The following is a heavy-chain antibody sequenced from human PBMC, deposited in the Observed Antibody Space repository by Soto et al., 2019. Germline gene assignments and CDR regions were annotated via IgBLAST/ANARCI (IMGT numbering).Heavy chain of an antibody. V-gene: IGHV4-59*01. Sequence: PSETLSLTCTVSGGSISSYYWSWIRQPPGKGLEWIGYIYYSGSTSYNPSLKSRVTISVDTSKNQFSLKLNSVTAADTAVYYCARDRHYSGYEGTYYYYGMDVWGQGTTVTVSS. J-gene: IGHJ6*02. D-gene: IGHD5-12*01. CDR1: GGSISSYY. CDR3: ARDRHYSGYEGTYYYYGMDV. CDR2: IYYSGST.